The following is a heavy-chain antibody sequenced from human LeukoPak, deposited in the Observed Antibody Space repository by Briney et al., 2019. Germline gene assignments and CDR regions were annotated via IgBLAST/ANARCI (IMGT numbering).Heavy chain of an antibody. Sequence: GGSLRLSCAASGFTFSNYWINWVRQAPGKGLEWVANIKQDGSETYCVDSVKGRFTISRDNAKNSLYLQMNSLRAEDTAVYYCARDRRETMITFGGVMTAGWFDPWGQGTLVTVSS. CDR1: GFTFSNYW. J-gene: IGHJ5*02. D-gene: IGHD3-16*01. CDR2: IKQDGSET. CDR3: ARDRRETMITFGGVMTAGWFDP. V-gene: IGHV3-7*03.